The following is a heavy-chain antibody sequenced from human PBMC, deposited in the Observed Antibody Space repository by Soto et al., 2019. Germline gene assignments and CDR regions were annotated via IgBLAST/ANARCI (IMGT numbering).Heavy chain of an antibody. CDR3: ARRAFDYYYMDV. J-gene: IGHJ6*03. D-gene: IGHD3-3*02. Sequence: QVQLQESGPGLVKPSQTLSLTCSVSGGSISSGGYYWSWIRQHPGKGLEWIGYIYYSGSTYYNPSLKSRVTISVDTSKNQFSLKLSSVTAADTAVYYCARRAFDYYYMDVWGKGTTVTVSS. V-gene: IGHV4-31*03. CDR1: GGSISSGGYY. CDR2: IYYSGST.